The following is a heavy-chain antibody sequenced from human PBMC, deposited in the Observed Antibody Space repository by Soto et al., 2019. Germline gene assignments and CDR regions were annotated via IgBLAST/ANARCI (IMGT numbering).Heavy chain of an antibody. CDR1: GFPLSKSW. J-gene: IGHJ3*02. CDR3: AKRFAYSSGLDGFDS. Sequence: GVSRSLSGPVSGFPLSKSWMTGVGLAPEKGLEWVANIEENGSEKYYVDSVKGRFTISRDNAKNSLYLQMNSLRAEDSAVYYGAKRFAYSSGLDGFDSWGQGTMVTVS. D-gene: IGHD6-19*01. CDR2: IEENGSEK. V-gene: IGHV3-7*03.